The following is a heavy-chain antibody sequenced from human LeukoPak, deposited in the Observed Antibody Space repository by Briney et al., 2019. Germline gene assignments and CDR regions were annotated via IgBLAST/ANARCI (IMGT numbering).Heavy chain of an antibody. J-gene: IGHJ5*02. CDR3: ARELVVVAATNWFDP. CDR2: IYTSGST. Sequence: SQTLSLICTVSGGSISSGSYYWSWIRQPAGKGLEWIGRIYTSGSTNYNPSLKSRVTISVDTSKNQFSLKLSSVTAADTAVYYCARELVVVAATNWFDPWGQGTLVTVSS. CDR1: GGSISSGSYY. D-gene: IGHD2-15*01. V-gene: IGHV4-61*02.